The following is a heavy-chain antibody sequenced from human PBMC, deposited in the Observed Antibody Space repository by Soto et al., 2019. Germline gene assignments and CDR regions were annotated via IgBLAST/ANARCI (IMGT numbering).Heavy chain of an antibody. CDR2: INHSGST. CDR3: ARIWTTTDYYYYHMDV. V-gene: IGHV4-34*01. J-gene: IGHJ6*02. CDR1: GGSFSGYY. D-gene: IGHD4-4*01. Sequence: NPSETLSRTCAVYGGSFSGYYCSWIRQPPGKGLQWIGEINHSGSTNYNSSLKSRVTISVDTSKNQFSLKLSSVTDADTAVYYCARIWTTTDYYYYHMDVWGQGTSVNVS.